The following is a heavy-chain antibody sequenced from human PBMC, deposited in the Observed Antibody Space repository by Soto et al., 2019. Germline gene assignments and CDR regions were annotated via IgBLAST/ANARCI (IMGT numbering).Heavy chain of an antibody. V-gene: IGHV3-21*01. Sequence: GGSLRLSCAASGFTFSSYSMNWVRQAPGKGLEWVSSISSSSSYIYYADSVKGRFTISRDNAKNSLYLQMNSLRAEDTAVYYCARDLLLEGLNWFDPWGQGTLVTVSS. CDR3: ARDLLLEGLNWFDP. CDR2: ISSSSSYI. D-gene: IGHD3-3*01. J-gene: IGHJ5*02. CDR1: GFTFSSYS.